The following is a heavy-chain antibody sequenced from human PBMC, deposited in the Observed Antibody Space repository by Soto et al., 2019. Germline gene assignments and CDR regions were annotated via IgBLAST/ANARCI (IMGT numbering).Heavy chain of an antibody. CDR1: GGTFSNYA. J-gene: IGHJ2*01. CDR2: IVPIFGTA. D-gene: IGHD6-19*01. CDR3: AQTLGLAVAGPGRFDL. Sequence: QVQLVQSGAEVKKPGSSVKVSCKASGGTFSNYAISWVRQAPGQGLEWMGGIVPIFGTANYAQKFQGRVTTTADESMSTAYMELSRLRSEDTAVYYCAQTLGLAVAGPGRFDLWGRGTLVTVSS. V-gene: IGHV1-69*12.